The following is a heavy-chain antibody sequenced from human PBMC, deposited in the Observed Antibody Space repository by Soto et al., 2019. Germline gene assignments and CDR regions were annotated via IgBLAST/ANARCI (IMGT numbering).Heavy chain of an antibody. CDR1: GYTFTSYD. D-gene: IGHD6-19*01. CDR2: MNPNSGNT. J-gene: IGHJ4*01. Sequence: ASVKVSCKASGYTFTSYDINWVRQATGQGLEWMGWMNPNSGNTGYAQKFQGRVTMTRNTSISTAYMELSSLRSEDTAVYYCARSVVSSGWYLDYWGQGTLVTVSS. CDR3: ARSVVSSGWYLDY. V-gene: IGHV1-8*01.